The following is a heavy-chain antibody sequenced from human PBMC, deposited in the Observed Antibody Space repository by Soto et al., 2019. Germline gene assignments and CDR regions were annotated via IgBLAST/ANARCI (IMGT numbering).Heavy chain of an antibody. CDR3: AKEALIAARPTYFDY. CDR1: GFSFRSYA. V-gene: IGHV3-23*01. CDR2: ISGSGGST. J-gene: IGHJ4*02. D-gene: IGHD6-6*01. Sequence: AGSLRLGCAACGFSFRSYAMSWVRQATGKGLEWVSAISGSGGSTYYADSVKGRSTISRDNSKNTLYLQMNSLRAEDTAVYYCAKEALIAARPTYFDYWGQGTLVTVSS.